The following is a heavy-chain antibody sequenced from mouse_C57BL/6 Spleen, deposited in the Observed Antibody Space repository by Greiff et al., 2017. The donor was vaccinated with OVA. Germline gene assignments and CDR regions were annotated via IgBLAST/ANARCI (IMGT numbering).Heavy chain of an antibody. CDR2: IDPSDSET. Sequence: QVQLQQPVAELVRPGSSVKLSCKASGYTFTSYWMHWVKQRPIQGLEWIGNIDPSDSETHYNQKFKDKATLTVDKSSSTAYMQLSSLTSEDSAVYYCARRSKGSFDYWGQGTTLTVSS. CDR3: ARRSKGSFDY. J-gene: IGHJ2*01. D-gene: IGHD1-3*01. CDR1: GYTFTSYW. V-gene: IGHV1-52*01.